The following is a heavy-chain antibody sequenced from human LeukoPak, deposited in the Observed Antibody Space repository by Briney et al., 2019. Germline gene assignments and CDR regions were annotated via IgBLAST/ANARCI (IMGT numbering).Heavy chain of an antibody. J-gene: IGHJ4*02. CDR3: ARLKLLWSNYFDY. CDR1: GFTFSSYA. CDR2: IKQDGSEK. V-gene: IGHV3-7*01. D-gene: IGHD2-2*01. Sequence: GGSLRLSCAASGFTFSSYAMDWVPRAPGQGLEWVANIKQDGSEKYYVDSVKGRFTISRDNAKNSLYLQMNSLRAEDTAVYYCARLKLLWSNYFDYWGQATLVT.